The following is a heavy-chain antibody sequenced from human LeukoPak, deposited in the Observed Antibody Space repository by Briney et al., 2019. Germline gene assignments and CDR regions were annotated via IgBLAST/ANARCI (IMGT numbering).Heavy chain of an antibody. CDR3: ARVPYGDYPFDY. CDR2: ISAYNGNT. D-gene: IGHD4-17*01. V-gene: IGHV1-18*01. Sequence: ASVKVSCKASGYTFTSYGISWVRQAPGQGLEWMGWISAYNGNTNYAQKLQGRVTVTTDTSTSTAYMELRSLRSDDTAVYYCARVPYGDYPFDYWGQGTLVTVSS. J-gene: IGHJ4*02. CDR1: GYTFTSYG.